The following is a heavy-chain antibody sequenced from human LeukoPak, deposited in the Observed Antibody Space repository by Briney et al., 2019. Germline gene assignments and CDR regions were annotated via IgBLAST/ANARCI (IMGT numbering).Heavy chain of an antibody. CDR1: GGSISSYY. Sequence: SETLSLTCTVSGGSISSYYWSWIRQPPGRGLEWIGYIYYSGSTNYNPSLKSRVTISVDTSKNQFSLKLSSVTAADTAVYYCAGRIAAADYWGQGTLVTVSS. J-gene: IGHJ4*02. CDR3: AGRIAAADY. V-gene: IGHV4-59*08. CDR2: IYYSGST. D-gene: IGHD6-13*01.